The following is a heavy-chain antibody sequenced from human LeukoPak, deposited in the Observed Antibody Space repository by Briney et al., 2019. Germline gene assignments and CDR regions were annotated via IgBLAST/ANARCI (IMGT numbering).Heavy chain of an antibody. CDR1: GFTFSSYG. Sequence: GGSLRLSCAASGFTFSSYGMHWVRQAPGKGLEWVAFIRYDGSNKYYADSVKGRFTISRDNSKNTLYLQMNSLRTEDTAVYYCTTEYYDFWSIPFDPWGQGTLVTVSS. J-gene: IGHJ5*02. V-gene: IGHV3-30*02. D-gene: IGHD3-3*01. CDR3: TTEYYDFWSIPFDP. CDR2: IRYDGSNK.